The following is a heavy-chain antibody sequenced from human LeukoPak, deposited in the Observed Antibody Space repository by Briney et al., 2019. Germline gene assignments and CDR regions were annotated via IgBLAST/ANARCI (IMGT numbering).Heavy chain of an antibody. CDR3: AKALEVVGPSYYYYGMDV. CDR2: ISGSGGST. CDR1: GFTFSSYA. Sequence: PGASLRLSCAASGFTFSSYAMSWVRPAPGEGLEWVSAISGSGGSTYYADSVKGRFTISRDNSKNTLYLQMNSLRAEDTAVYYCAKALEVVGPSYYYYGMDVWGQGTTVTVSS. V-gene: IGHV3-23*01. D-gene: IGHD2-15*01. J-gene: IGHJ6*02.